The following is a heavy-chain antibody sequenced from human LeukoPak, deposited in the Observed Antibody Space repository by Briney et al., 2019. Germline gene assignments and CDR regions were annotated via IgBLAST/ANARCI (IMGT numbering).Heavy chain of an antibody. Sequence: SETLSLTCTVSGYSISSGYYWGWIRQPPGKGLEWIGCIYHSGSTYYNPSLKSRVTISVDTSKNQFSLKLSSVTAADTAVYYCARTGPGYDYVWGSYRYYFDYWGQGTLVTVSS. J-gene: IGHJ4*02. V-gene: IGHV4-38-2*02. CDR1: GYSISSGYY. CDR3: ARTGPGYDYVWGSYRYYFDY. D-gene: IGHD3-16*02. CDR2: IYHSGST.